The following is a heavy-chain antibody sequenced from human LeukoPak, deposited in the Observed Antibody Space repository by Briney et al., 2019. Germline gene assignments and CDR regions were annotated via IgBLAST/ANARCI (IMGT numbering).Heavy chain of an antibody. CDR3: AKRVPYSSSSVYFDY. CDR1: GFTFSTYG. CDR2: ISDDGRNT. J-gene: IGHJ4*02. D-gene: IGHD6-6*01. V-gene: IGHV3-23*01. Sequence: GGSLRLSCTASGFTFSTYGMNWVRQAPGKGLEWVSSISDDGRNTYYTDSVKGRFTVSRDNSKNTLYLRMNSLRDEDTAVYYCAKRVPYSSSSVYFDYWGQGILVTVSS.